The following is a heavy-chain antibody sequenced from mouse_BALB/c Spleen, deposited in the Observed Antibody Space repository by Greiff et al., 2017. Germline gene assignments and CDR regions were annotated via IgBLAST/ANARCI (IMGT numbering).Heavy chain of an antibody. CDR2: INPYNDGT. CDR3: ARTARATFDY. Sequence: EVKLVESGPELVKPGASVKMSCKASGYTFTSYVMHWVKQKPGQGLEWIGYINPYNDGTKYNEKFKGKATLTSDKSSSTAYMELSSLTSEDSAVYYCARTARATFDYWGQGTTLTVSS. CDR1: GYTFTSYV. J-gene: IGHJ2*01. V-gene: IGHV1-14*01. D-gene: IGHD3-2*01.